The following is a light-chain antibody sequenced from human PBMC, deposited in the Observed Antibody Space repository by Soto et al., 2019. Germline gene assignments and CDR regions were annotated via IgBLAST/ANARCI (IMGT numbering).Light chain of an antibody. Sequence: QSVLTQPPSGSGAPGQRVTISCTGSSSNIGAGYDVHWYQQLPGTAPKLLIYGNSNRPSGVPDRFSGSKSGTSASLAITGLQAEDEADYYCQSYDSSLSGNYVFGTGTKLTVL. CDR1: SSNIGAGYD. CDR3: QSYDSSLSGNYV. V-gene: IGLV1-40*01. CDR2: GNS. J-gene: IGLJ1*01.